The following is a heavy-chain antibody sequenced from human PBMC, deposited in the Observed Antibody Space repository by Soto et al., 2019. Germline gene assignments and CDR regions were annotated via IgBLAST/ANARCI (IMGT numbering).Heavy chain of an antibody. CDR2: IYHSGST. CDR3: ARDMEPAAKDYYYGMDV. CDR1: GYSISSGYY. Sequence: SETMSLTCTVSGYSISSGYYWGWIRQPPGKVLEWIGSIYHSGSTYYNPSLKSRVTISVDTSKNQFSLKLSSVTAADTAVYYCARDMEPAAKDYYYGMDVWGQGTTVTVSS. J-gene: IGHJ6*02. D-gene: IGHD2-2*01. V-gene: IGHV4-38-2*02.